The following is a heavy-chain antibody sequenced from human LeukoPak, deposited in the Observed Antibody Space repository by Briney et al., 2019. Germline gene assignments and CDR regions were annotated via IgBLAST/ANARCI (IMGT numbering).Heavy chain of an antibody. Sequence: SVTVSCKASGGTFSSYAISWVRQAPGQGLEWMGGIIPIFGTANYAQKFQGRVTITADESTSTAYMELSSLRSEDTAVYYCARGLGLLWFGELLWRDAFDIWGQGTMVTVSS. D-gene: IGHD3-10*01. CDR1: GGTFSSYA. CDR2: IIPIFGTA. J-gene: IGHJ3*02. CDR3: ARGLGLLWFGELLWRDAFDI. V-gene: IGHV1-69*13.